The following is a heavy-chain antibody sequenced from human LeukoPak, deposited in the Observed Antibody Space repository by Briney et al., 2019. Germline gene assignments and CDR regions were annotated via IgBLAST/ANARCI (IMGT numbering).Heavy chain of an antibody. Sequence: SETLSLTCAVYGGSFSGYYWSWIRQPPGKGLEWIGEINHSGSTYYNPSLKSRVTISVDTSKNQFSLKLSSVTAADTAVYYCARRYYYDSSGYYYHFDYWGQGTLVTVSS. J-gene: IGHJ4*02. V-gene: IGHV4-34*01. CDR3: ARRYYYDSSGYYYHFDY. CDR1: GGSFSGYY. D-gene: IGHD3-22*01. CDR2: INHSGST.